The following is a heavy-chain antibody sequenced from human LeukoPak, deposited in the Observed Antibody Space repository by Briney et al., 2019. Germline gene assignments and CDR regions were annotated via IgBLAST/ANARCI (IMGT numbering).Heavy chain of an antibody. Sequence: PGGSLRLSCAASGFTFSSYWMHCVRQAPGEGLWWVSRINSDGSSTSYADSVRSRFTISRDNAKNTLYLQMNSLRAEDTAVYYCARDIAVAGTFVNYWGQGTLVTVSS. D-gene: IGHD6-19*01. V-gene: IGHV3-74*01. CDR2: INSDGSST. CDR3: ARDIAVAGTFVNY. CDR1: GFTFSSYW. J-gene: IGHJ4*02.